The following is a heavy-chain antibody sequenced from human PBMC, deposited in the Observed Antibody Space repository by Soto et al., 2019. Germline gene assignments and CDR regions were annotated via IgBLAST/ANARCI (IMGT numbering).Heavy chain of an antibody. D-gene: IGHD6-19*01. Sequence: QITLKESGPTLVRPTQTLTLTCTFSGFSLSTSGLGMGWIRQPPGKALEWLALIYWNDDKRYSPSLKAKLTITKDTSNTQVVLTMTNMDPVDTATYYCAHRPSGWYLFDYWGQGTLVTVSS. CDR1: GFSLSTSGLG. CDR2: IYWNDDK. CDR3: AHRPSGWYLFDY. J-gene: IGHJ4*02. V-gene: IGHV2-5*01.